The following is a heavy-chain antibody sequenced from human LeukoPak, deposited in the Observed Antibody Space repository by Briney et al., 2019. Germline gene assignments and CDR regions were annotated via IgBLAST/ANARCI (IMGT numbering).Heavy chain of an antibody. Sequence: PGGSLRLSCATSGFTVSDTYMSWVRQAPGKGLEWVSVIYNAGSTYYADSVKDRFTISSDNSKTTLYLQMNSLRVEDTAMYYCARQAVAGFDYWGQGTLVTVSS. CDR3: ARQAVAGFDY. D-gene: IGHD6-19*01. V-gene: IGHV3-53*01. CDR2: IYNAGST. CDR1: GFTVSDTY. J-gene: IGHJ4*02.